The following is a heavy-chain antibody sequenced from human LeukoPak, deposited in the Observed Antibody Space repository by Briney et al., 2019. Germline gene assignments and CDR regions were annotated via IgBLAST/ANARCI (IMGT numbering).Heavy chain of an antibody. D-gene: IGHD6-6*01. CDR1: GFTFSSYA. Sequence: GGSLRLSCSASGFTFSSYAMHWVRQAPGKGLEYVSVISSNGGSTYYEDSVKGRFAISRDNSKNTLYLQMSSLRAEDTAVYYCVKDLGSSSVGYWGQGTLVTVSS. CDR2: ISSNGGST. V-gene: IGHV3-64D*09. J-gene: IGHJ4*02. CDR3: VKDLGSSSVGY.